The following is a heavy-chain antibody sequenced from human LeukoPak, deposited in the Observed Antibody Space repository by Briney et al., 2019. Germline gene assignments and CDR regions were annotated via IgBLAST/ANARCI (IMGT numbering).Heavy chain of an antibody. CDR1: GFTFSSYS. V-gene: IGHV3-21*01. J-gene: IGHJ3*02. CDR2: ISSSSSYI. D-gene: IGHD6-19*01. Sequence: GGSLRLSGAASGFTFSSYSMNWVRQAPGKGLEWVSSISSSSSYIYYADSVKGRFTISRDNAKNSLYLQMNSLRAEDTAVYYCARDGLALTPHAFDIWGQGTMVTVSS. CDR3: ARDGLALTPHAFDI.